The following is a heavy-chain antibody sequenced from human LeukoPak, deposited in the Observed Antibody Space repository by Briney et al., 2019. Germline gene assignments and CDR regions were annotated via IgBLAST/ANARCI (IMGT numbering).Heavy chain of an antibody. CDR3: AKEARIAAASPHYFDY. V-gene: IGHV3-23*01. CDR2: ISGSGGST. CDR1: GFTFSSYA. J-gene: IGHJ4*02. D-gene: IGHD6-13*01. Sequence: PGGSLRLSCAASGFTFSSYAMSWVRQAPGKGLEWVSAISGSGGSTYYADSVKGRSTISRDNSKNTLYLQMNSLRAEDTAVYYCAKEARIAAASPHYFDYWGQGTLVTVSS.